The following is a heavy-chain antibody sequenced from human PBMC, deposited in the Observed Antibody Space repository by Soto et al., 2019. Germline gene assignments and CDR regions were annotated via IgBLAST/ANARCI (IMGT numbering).Heavy chain of an antibody. J-gene: IGHJ5*02. D-gene: IGHD6-6*01. V-gene: IGHV4-39*01. CDR3: ASEYSSSSSNWFDP. CDR1: GGSISSSSYY. CDR2: IYYSGST. Sequence: PSATLSLICTVSGGSISSSSYYWVWIRQPPGKGLEWIGSIYYSGSTYYNPSLKSRVTISVDTSKNQFSLKLSSVTAADTAVYYCASEYSSSSSNWFDPWGQGALVTVSS.